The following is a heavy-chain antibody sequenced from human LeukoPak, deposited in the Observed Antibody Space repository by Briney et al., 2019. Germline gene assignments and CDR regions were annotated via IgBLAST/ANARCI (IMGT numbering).Heavy chain of an antibody. J-gene: IGHJ4*02. CDR3: ARFHYDILTGYGDFDY. CDR2: ISSSGSTI. D-gene: IGHD3-9*01. V-gene: IGHV3-48*03. Sequence: GGSLRLSCAASGFTFSSYEMNWVRQAPGKGPEWVSYISSSGSTIYYADSVKGRFTISRDNAKNSLYLQMNSLRAEDTAVYYCARFHYDILTGYGDFDYWGQGTLVTVSS. CDR1: GFTFSSYE.